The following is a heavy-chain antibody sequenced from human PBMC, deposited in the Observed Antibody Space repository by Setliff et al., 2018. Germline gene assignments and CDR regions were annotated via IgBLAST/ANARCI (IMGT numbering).Heavy chain of an antibody. CDR1: GFTFSSYA. CDR3: VRDACPYTSTWCHHFDC. CDR2: ISATSGTT. Sequence: AGGSLRLSCAASGFTFSSYAMTWVRQAPGKGLECVSGISATSGTTNYADSVKGRFTISRDNAKNSLYLQMNSLRAEDTAFYYCVRDACPYTSTWCHHFDCWGQGTLVTVSS. V-gene: IGHV3-23*01. J-gene: IGHJ4*02. D-gene: IGHD6-13*01.